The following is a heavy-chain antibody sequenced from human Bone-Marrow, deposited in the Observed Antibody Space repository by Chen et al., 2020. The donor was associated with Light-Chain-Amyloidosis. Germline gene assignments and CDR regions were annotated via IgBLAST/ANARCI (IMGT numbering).Heavy chain of an antibody. CDR2: ISGSGGSR. D-gene: IGHD3-9*01. V-gene: IGHV3-23*04. Sequence: EVQLVESGGGLLQRGGSLRLSCAASGFALSSYAMSWVRQAPGKGLEGVATISGSGGSRYYGDSVKGRLTISRDNCKNALFLKMNSLRAEDTAVYYCAKDISYDDILPGYPADAFDIWGQGTMVTVSS. J-gene: IGHJ3*02. CDR3: AKDISYDDILPGYPADAFDI. CDR1: GFALSSYA.